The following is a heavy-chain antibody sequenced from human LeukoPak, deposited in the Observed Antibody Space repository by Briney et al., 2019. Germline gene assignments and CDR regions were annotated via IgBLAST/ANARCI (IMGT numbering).Heavy chain of an antibody. CDR1: GFTFSNFG. D-gene: IGHD6-13*01. V-gene: IGHV3-23*01. J-gene: IGHJ4*02. CDR2: ISSNGAST. Sequence: GGSLRLSCAASGFTFSNFGMNWVRQAPGKGLEWVSGISSNGASTYYVDSVKGRFTISRDNSKNTLFLQMNSLRAEDTAVYYCAKRGSVGTLGHFDYWGQGTLVTVSS. CDR3: AKRGSVGTLGHFDY.